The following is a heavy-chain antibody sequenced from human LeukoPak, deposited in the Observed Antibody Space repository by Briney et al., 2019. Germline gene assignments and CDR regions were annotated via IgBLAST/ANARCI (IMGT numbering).Heavy chain of an antibody. V-gene: IGHV5-51*01. J-gene: IGHJ3*02. D-gene: IGHD3-22*01. CDR2: IYPGDSGT. CDR3: ARRNYYDSSGYYLYAFDI. Sequence: GESLKISCKGSGYSFTSYWIGWVRQMPGKGLEWMGIIYPGDSGTRYSPSFQGQVTISADKSISTAYLQWSSLKASDTAMYYCARRNYYDSSGYYLYAFDIWGQGTMVTVSS. CDR1: GYSFTSYW.